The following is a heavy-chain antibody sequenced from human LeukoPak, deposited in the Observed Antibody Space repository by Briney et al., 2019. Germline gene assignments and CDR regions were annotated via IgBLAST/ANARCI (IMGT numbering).Heavy chain of an antibody. CDR1: GFTFSSYA. J-gene: IGHJ6*03. CDR3: ARDKGGFLEWFRLGYYYMDV. V-gene: IGHV3-30*04. Sequence: GGSLRLSCAASGFTFSSYAMHWVRQAPGKGLEWVAVISYDGSNKYYADSVKGRFTISRDNSKNTLYLQMNSLRAEDTAVYYCARDKGGFLEWFRLGYYYMDVWGKGTTVTISS. D-gene: IGHD3-3*01. CDR2: ISYDGSNK.